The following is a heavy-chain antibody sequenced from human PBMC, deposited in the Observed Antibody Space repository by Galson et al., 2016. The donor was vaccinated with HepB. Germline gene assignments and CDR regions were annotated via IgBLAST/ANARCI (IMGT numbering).Heavy chain of an antibody. D-gene: IGHD1-26*01. CDR3: ARDPTSLTEVDGY. Sequence: SLRLSCAASGFTFDYYSMNWVRQAPGKGLEWVSSITSTPSDTYYADSVKGRFTISRDNAKNSLYLQMNSLRAEDTAVYYCARDPTSLTEVDGYWGQGTLVTVSS. J-gene: IGHJ4*02. V-gene: IGHV3-21*01. CDR2: ITSTPSDT. CDR1: GFTFDYYS.